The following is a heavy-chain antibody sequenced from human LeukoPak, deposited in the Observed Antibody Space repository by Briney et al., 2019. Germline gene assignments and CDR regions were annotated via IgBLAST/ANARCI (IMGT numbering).Heavy chain of an antibody. V-gene: IGHV3-11*01. CDR2: ISSSGSTI. Sequence: PGGSLRLSCAASGFTFSDYYMSWIRKAPGKGLEWVSYISSSGSTIYYADSVKGRFTISRDNAKNSLYLQMNSLRAEDTAVYYCARDGYSSSWYTLGGMDVWGQGTTVTVSS. D-gene: IGHD6-13*01. J-gene: IGHJ6*02. CDR1: GFTFSDYY. CDR3: ARDGYSSSWYTLGGMDV.